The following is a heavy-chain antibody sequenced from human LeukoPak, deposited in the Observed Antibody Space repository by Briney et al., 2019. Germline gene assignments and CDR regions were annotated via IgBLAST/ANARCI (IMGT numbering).Heavy chain of an antibody. D-gene: IGHD3-10*01. V-gene: IGHV4-59*01. CDR1: GGSISSYY. Sequence: SETLSLTCTVSGGSISSYYWSWIRQPPGKGLEWIGYTYYSGSTNYNPSLKSRVTISVDTSKNQFSLKLSSVTAADTAVYYCARGSGNLWFGGLYASNWFDPWGQGTLVTVSS. CDR3: ARGSGNLWFGGLYASNWFDP. CDR2: TYYSGST. J-gene: IGHJ5*02.